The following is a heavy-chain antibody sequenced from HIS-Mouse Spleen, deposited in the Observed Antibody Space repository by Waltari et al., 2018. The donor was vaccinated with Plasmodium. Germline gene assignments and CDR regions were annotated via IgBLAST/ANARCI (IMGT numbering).Heavy chain of an antibody. D-gene: IGHD3-3*01. V-gene: IGHV4-34*01. J-gene: IGHJ2*01. CDR3: ARVTSSGVYWYFDL. Sequence: QVQLQQWGAGLLKPSETLSPTCAVYGGSVSGYYWSWIRQPPGKGLEWIGEINHSGSTNYNPSLKSRVTISVDTSKNQFSLKLSSVTAADTAVYYCARVTSSGVYWYFDLWGRGTLVTVSS. CDR1: GGSVSGYY. CDR2: INHSGST.